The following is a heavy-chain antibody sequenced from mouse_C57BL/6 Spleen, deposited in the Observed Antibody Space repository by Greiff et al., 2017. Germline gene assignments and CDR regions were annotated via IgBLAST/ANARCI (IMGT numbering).Heavy chain of an antibody. D-gene: IGHD4-1*02. CDR2: IRSKSNNYAT. Sequence: EVHLVESGGGLVQPKGSLKLSCAASGFSFNTYAMNWVRQAPGKGLEWVARIRSKSNNYATYYADSVKDRFTISRDDSESMLYLQMNNLKTEDTAMYYCVRQQLGFDYWGQGTTLTVSS. J-gene: IGHJ2*01. CDR1: GFSFNTYA. CDR3: VRQQLGFDY. V-gene: IGHV10-1*01.